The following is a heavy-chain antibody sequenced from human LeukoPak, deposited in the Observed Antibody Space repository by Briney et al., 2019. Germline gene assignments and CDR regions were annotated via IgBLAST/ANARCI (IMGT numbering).Heavy chain of an antibody. CDR2: IYHSGST. D-gene: IGHD3-22*01. CDR3: ARSPDYYDSSGPDY. J-gene: IGHJ4*02. V-gene: IGHV4-59*01. Sequence: PSETLSLTCTVSGGSISSYYWSWIRQPPGKGLEWIGYIYHSGSTNYNPSPKSRVTISVDTSKNQFSLKLSSVTAADTAVYYCARSPDYYDSSGPDYWGQGTLVTVSS. CDR1: GGSISSYY.